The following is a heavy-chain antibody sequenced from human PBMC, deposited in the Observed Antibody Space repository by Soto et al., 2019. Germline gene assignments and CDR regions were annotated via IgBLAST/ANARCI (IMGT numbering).Heavy chain of an antibody. D-gene: IGHD3-3*01. Sequence: GGSLRLSCAASGFTFSDYYMSWIRQAPGKGLEWVSYISSSGSTIYYADSVKGRFTISRDNAKNSLYLQMNSLRAEDTAVYYCARTPLFGVVTPFDYWGQGALVTVSS. J-gene: IGHJ4*02. CDR2: ISSSGSTI. CDR1: GFTFSDYY. V-gene: IGHV3-11*01. CDR3: ARTPLFGVVTPFDY.